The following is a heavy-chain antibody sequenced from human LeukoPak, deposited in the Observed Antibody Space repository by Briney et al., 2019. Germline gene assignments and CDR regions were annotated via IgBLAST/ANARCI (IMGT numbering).Heavy chain of an antibody. D-gene: IGHD4-17*01. J-gene: IGHJ2*01. CDR1: GFTFSNYW. V-gene: IGHV3-7*01. CDR2: IKQDGSDI. CDR3: ARALRSRCLFDL. Sequence: GGSLRLSCAASGFTFSNYWMSWVRQAPGEGLEWVAYIKQDGSDIRYVDSVKGRFTISRDNVKNSLYLQMNSLRAEDTAVFYCARALRSRCLFDLWGRGTLVTVSS.